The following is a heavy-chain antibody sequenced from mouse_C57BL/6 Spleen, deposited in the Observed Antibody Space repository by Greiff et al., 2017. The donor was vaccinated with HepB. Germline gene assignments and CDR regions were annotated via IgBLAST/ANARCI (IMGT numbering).Heavy chain of an antibody. CDR3: ASYYYGSKGFAY. CDR1: GYSITSGYY. V-gene: IGHV3-6*01. J-gene: IGHJ3*01. D-gene: IGHD1-1*01. CDR2: ISYDGSN. Sequence: EVQVVESGPGLVKPSQSLSLTCSVTGYSITSGYYWNWIRQFPGNKLEWMGYISYDGSNNYNPSLKNRISITRDTSKNQFFLKLNSVTTEDTATYYCASYYYGSKGFAYWGQGTLVTVSA.